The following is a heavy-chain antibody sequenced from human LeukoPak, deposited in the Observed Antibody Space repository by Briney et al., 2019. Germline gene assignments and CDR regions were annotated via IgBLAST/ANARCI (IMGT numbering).Heavy chain of an antibody. CDR1: GFTFSSYA. D-gene: IGHD4-23*01. Sequence: PGGSLRLSCAASGFTFSSYAMSWVRQAPGKGLEWVSAISGSGGSTYYADSVKGRFTISRDNSKNTLYLRMNSLRAEDTAVYYCAKGAVVRYYYYYHMDVWGKGTTVTVSS. V-gene: IGHV3-23*01. CDR2: ISGSGGST. J-gene: IGHJ6*03. CDR3: AKGAVVRYYYYYHMDV.